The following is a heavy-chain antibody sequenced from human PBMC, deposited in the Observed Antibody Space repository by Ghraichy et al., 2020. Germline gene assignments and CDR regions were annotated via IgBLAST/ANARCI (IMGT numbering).Heavy chain of an antibody. CDR1: GGTFSSYA. CDR3: AWRGGYSGYDHYYGMDV. Sequence: SVKVSCKASGGTFSSYAISWVRQAPGQGLEWMGGIIPIFGTANYAQKFQGRVTITADESTSTAYMELSSLRSEDTAVYYCAWRGGYSGYDHYYGMDVWGQGTTVTVSS. CDR2: IIPIFGTA. J-gene: IGHJ6*02. D-gene: IGHD5-12*01. V-gene: IGHV1-69*13.